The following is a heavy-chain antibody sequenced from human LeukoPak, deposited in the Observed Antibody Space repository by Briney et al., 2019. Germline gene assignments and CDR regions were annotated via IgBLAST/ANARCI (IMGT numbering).Heavy chain of an antibody. Sequence: SKTLSLTCTVSGGSISSYYWSRIRQPPGKGLEWIGYIYYSGSTNYNPSLKSRVTISVDTSKNQFSLKLSSVTAADTAVYYCARDLAGTFDYWGQGTLVTVSS. J-gene: IGHJ4*02. CDR1: GGSISSYY. V-gene: IGHV4-59*01. CDR3: ARDLAGTFDY. D-gene: IGHD2-21*01. CDR2: IYYSGST.